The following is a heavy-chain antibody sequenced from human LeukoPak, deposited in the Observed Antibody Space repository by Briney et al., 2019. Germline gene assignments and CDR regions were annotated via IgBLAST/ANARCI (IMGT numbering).Heavy chain of an antibody. V-gene: IGHV4-4*02. J-gene: IGHJ4*02. CDR2: IYHSGST. CDR3: AATDYDGSGWFDY. Sequence: PSETLSLTCAVSGGSISSSNWWSWVRQPPGKGLEWIGEIYHSGSTNYNPSLKSRVTISVDKSKNQFSLKLSSVTAADTAVYYCAATDYDGSGWFDYWGQGTLVTVSS. CDR1: GGSISSSNW. D-gene: IGHD3-22*01.